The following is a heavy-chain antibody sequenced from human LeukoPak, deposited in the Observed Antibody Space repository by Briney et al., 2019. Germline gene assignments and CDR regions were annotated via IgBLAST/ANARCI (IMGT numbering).Heavy chain of an antibody. D-gene: IGHD2-2*01. CDR2: INPNSGGT. CDR1: GYTFTGYC. Sequence: GASVKVSCKASGYTFTGYCMHWVRQAPGQGLEWMGRINPNSGGTNYAQKFQGRVTMTRDTSISTAYMELSRLRSDDTAVYYCARATPNDYAPYTDAFDIWGQGTMVTVSS. J-gene: IGHJ3*02. CDR3: ARATPNDYAPYTDAFDI. V-gene: IGHV1-2*06.